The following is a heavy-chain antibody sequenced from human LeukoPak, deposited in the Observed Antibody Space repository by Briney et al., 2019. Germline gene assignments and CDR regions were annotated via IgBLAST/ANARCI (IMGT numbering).Heavy chain of an antibody. V-gene: IGHV4-39*07. CDR1: SGSISTSNYY. J-gene: IGHJ4*02. CDR2: IFYSGST. Sequence: MTSETLSLTCTVSSGSISTSNYYWGWVRQPPGKALEWIGNIFYSGSTYYSPSLKSRVTISLDTSRNQFSLKLSSVTAADTAVYYCARPIDKYYYDSSGYLCWGQGTLVTVSS. D-gene: IGHD3-22*01. CDR3: ARPIDKYYYDSSGYLC.